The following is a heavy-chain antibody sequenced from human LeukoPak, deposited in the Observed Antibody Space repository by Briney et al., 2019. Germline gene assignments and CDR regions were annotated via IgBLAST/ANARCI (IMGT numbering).Heavy chain of an antibody. J-gene: IGHJ4*02. CDR2: IWYDGSNK. D-gene: IGHD5-18*01. Sequence: GGSLSLSCAASGFTFSNYGMHWVRQAPGKGLEWVAVIWYDGSNKYYADSVKGRFTISRDNSKDTLYLQMNSLRAEDTAVYYCARSPPDTAMVLHYWVQGTLVTVSS. V-gene: IGHV3-33*01. CDR1: GFTFSNYG. CDR3: ARSPPDTAMVLHY.